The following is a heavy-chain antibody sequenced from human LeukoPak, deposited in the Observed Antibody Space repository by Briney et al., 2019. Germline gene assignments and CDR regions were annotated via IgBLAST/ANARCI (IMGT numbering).Heavy chain of an antibody. CDR3: ARAGDIVSTATFDY. CDR1: GDSVSSNSGA. CDR2: TYYRSKWYN. J-gene: IGHJ4*02. Sequence: SQTLSLTCAISGDSVSSNSGAWNWIRQSPSRGLEWLGRTYYRSKWYNDYAVSVISRITINPDTSKNQFSLHLNSVTPEDTAVYYCARAGDIVSTATFDYWGQGTLVTVSS. V-gene: IGHV6-1*01. D-gene: IGHD5/OR15-5a*01.